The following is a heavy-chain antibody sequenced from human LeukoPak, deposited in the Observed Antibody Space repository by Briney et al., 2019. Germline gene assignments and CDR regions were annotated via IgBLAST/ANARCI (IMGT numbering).Heavy chain of an antibody. CDR3: ARARTSWLYFDC. D-gene: IGHD6-13*01. Sequence: GGSLRLSCAASGFTVSSNYMSWVRQAPGKGLEWVSVIYSGGSTYYADSVKGRFTISRDNSKNTLYLQMNSLRVEDTAVYYCARARTSWLYFDCWGQGTLVTVSS. V-gene: IGHV3-53*01. CDR2: IYSGGST. CDR1: GFTVSSNY. J-gene: IGHJ4*02.